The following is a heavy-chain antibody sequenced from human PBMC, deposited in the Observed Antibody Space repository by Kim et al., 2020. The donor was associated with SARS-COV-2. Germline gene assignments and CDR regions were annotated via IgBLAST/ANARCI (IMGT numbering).Heavy chain of an antibody. V-gene: IGHV4-34*01. J-gene: IGHJ6*02. Sequence: SETLSLTCAVYGGSFNVYYWSWIRQSPGKGLEWIGDIKHTGSTNYNPSLKSRVTISVDTFKKQFSLKLTSVTAADTAVYYCARVGGYYGTFYITYYYYGMDLSGQGTTVTVSS. CDR1: GGSFNVYY. D-gene: IGHD3-16*01. CDR2: IKHTGST. CDR3: ARVGGYYGTFYITYYYYGMDL.